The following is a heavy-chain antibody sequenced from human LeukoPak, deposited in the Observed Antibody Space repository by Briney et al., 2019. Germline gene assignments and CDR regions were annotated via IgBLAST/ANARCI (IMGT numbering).Heavy chain of an antibody. J-gene: IGHJ4*02. Sequence: VASVKVSCKASGYTFTSYAMNWVRQAPGQGLEWMGWINTNTGNPTYAQGFTGRFVFSLDTSVSTAYLQISSLKAEDTAVYYCARGLFTMVRGDLIIIGYWGQGTLVTVSS. D-gene: IGHD3-10*01. CDR3: ARGLFTMVRGDLIIIGY. CDR2: INTNTGNP. V-gene: IGHV7-4-1*02. CDR1: GYTFTSYA.